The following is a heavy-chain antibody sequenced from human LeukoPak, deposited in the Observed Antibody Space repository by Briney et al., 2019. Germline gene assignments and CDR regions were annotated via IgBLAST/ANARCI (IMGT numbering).Heavy chain of an antibody. CDR2: ITSSSTTI. CDR3: ARDLMGATSGGY. Sequence: GGSLRLSCAASGFTFNRNSMNWVRQAPGKGLEWVSYITSSSTTINYADSVKGRFTISRDNAKNSLYLQMNSLRAEDTAMYYCARDLMGATSGGYWGQGTLVTVSS. D-gene: IGHD1-26*01. CDR1: GFTFNRNS. V-gene: IGHV3-48*01. J-gene: IGHJ4*02.